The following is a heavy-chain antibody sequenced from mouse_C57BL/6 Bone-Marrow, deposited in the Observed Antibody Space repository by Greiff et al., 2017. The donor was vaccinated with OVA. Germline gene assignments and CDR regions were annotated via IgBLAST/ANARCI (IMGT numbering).Heavy chain of an antibody. J-gene: IGHJ3*01. V-gene: IGHV5-9*01. D-gene: IGHD1-1*01. CDR1: GFTFSSYT. Sequence: VQLKESGGGLVKPGGSLKLSCAASGFTFSSYTMSWVRQTPEKRLEWVATISGGGGNTYYPDSVKGRFTISRDNAKNTLYLQMSSLRSEDTALYYCARQGYYYGIAYWGQGTLVTVSA. CDR3: ARQGYYYGIAY. CDR2: ISGGGGNT.